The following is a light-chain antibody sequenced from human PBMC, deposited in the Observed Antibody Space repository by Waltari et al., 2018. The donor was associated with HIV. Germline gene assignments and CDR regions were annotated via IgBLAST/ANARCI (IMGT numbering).Light chain of an antibody. Sequence: QSVLTQPPSVSAAPGQRFTISCSGTSSHLGTYYVCWYQQLPGTAPKLLIYDNNKRPSEIPDRFSGSKSDTSATLDISGLQTGDEADYYCGTWDSRLSIYVFGAGTRVTVL. CDR2: DNN. CDR1: SSHLGTYY. J-gene: IGLJ1*01. CDR3: GTWDSRLSIYV. V-gene: IGLV1-51*01.